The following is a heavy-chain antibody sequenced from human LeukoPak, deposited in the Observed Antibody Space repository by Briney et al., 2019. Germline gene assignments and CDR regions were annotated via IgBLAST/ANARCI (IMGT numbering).Heavy chain of an antibody. CDR2: LSASGGSS. D-gene: IGHD1-26*01. V-gene: IGHV3-23*01. J-gene: IGHJ4*02. CDR1: GFTFSSFS. Sequence: GGSLRLSCSASGFTFSSFSMSWVRQAPGNGLEWVSALSASGGSSYYAASMKGRFTISRDNSKNTLYLQLNSLTAEDTAVYYCAKSHEGASWFYFDYWGQGTLVTVSS. CDR3: AKSHEGASWFYFDY.